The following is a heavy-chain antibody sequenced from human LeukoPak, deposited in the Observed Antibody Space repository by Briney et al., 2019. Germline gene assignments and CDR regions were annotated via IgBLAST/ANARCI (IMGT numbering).Heavy chain of an antibody. Sequence: GGSLRLSCAASGFTVSSNYMSWVRQAPGKGLEWVSVIYSGGSTYYADSVKGQFTISRHNSKNTLYLQMNSLRAEDTAVYYCARDRPHYYDSSGYTIDYWGQGTLVTVSS. CDR1: GFTVSSNY. CDR2: IYSGGST. V-gene: IGHV3-53*04. J-gene: IGHJ4*02. CDR3: ARDRPHYYDSSGYTIDY. D-gene: IGHD3-22*01.